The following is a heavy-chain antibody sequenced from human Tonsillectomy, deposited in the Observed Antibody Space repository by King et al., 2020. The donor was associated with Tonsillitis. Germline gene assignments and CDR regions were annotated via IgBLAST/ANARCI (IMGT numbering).Heavy chain of an antibody. J-gene: IGHJ4*02. V-gene: IGHV3-30-3*01. CDR3: ARVMLTGYYGGLDY. CDR2: ISYDGSNK. D-gene: IGHD3-9*01. CDR1: GFTFSSYA. Sequence: VQLVESGGGVVQPGRSLRLSCAASGFTFSSYAMHWVRQAPGKGLEWVAVISYDGSNKYYADSVKGRFTISRDNSKNTLYLEMNSLRGEDTAVYHCARVMLTGYYGGLDYWGQGTLVTVSS.